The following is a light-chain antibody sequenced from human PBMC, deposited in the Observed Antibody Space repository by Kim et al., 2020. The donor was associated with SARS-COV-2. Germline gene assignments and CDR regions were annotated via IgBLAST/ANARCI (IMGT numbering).Light chain of an antibody. CDR1: QSVDSN. CDR3: QHYDNWPFT. V-gene: IGKV3-15*01. CDR2: GAS. Sequence: EIVMTQSPATLSVSPGERVTLSCRASQSVDSNLAWYQQKPGQAPRLLIYGASTRATDIPARFSGSGSGTEFTLIISSLQSEDFAVYYCQHYDNWPFTFGPGTKVDIK. J-gene: IGKJ3*01.